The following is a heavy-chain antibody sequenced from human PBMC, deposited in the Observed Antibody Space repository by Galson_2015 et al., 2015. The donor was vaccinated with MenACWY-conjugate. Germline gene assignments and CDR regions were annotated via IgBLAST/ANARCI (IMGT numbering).Heavy chain of an antibody. Sequence: PSDSYTNYSPSFQGHVTISADKSISTAYLQWSSLKASDTAMYYCARHVPIRGGEDPWGQGTLVTVSS. D-gene: IGHD7-27*01. V-gene: IGHV5-10-1*01. CDR3: ARHVPIRGGEDP. J-gene: IGHJ5*02. CDR2: PSDSYT.